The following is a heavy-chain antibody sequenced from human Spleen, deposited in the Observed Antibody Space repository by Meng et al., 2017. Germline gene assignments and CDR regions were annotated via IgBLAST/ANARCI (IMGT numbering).Heavy chain of an antibody. J-gene: IGHJ4*02. CDR2: ISSSGSTI. D-gene: IGHD4-23*01. CDR1: GFTFSSYE. CDR3: AREGGGNPMDY. Sequence: GGSLRLSCAASGFTFSSYEMNWVRQAPGKGLEWVSYISSSGSTIYYADSVKGRFTISRDNAKNSPYLQMNSLRAEDTAVYYCAREGGGNPMDYWGQGTLVTVSS. V-gene: IGHV3-48*03.